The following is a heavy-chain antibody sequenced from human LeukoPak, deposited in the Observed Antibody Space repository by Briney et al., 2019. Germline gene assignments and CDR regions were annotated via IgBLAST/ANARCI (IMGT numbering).Heavy chain of an antibody. CDR1: GFTFSSYA. Sequence: GRSLRLSCAASGFTFSSYAMSWVRQAPAKGREWVSAISGSGGSTYYADSVKGRLTISRDNSKNTLYLQMNSLRAEYTAVYYCAKDVSAGVGCFDYWGQGTLVTVSS. D-gene: IGHD2-8*01. CDR3: AKDVSAGVGCFDY. J-gene: IGHJ4*02. V-gene: IGHV3-23*01. CDR2: ISGSGGST.